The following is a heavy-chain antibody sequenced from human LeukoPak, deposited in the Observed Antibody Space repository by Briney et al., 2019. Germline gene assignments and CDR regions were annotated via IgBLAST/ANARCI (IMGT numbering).Heavy chain of an antibody. CDR1: GFTFSSYA. CDR2: ISYDGSNK. V-gene: IGHV3-30*01. D-gene: IGHD3-3*01. J-gene: IGHJ4*02. CDR3: ARDLRRFLDY. Sequence: PGGSLRLSCAASGFTFSSYAMHWVSQAPGKGLEWVAVISYDGSNKYYADSVKGRFTISRDNSKNTLYLQMNSLRAEDTAVYYCARDLRRFLDYRGQGTLVTVSS.